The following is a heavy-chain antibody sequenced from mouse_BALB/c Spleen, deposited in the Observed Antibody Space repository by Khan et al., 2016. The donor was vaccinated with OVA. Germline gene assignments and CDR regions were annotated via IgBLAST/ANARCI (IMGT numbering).Heavy chain of an antibody. J-gene: IGHJ2*01. CDR2: ISTYSGNT. CDR3: ARPSYDGYYDY. V-gene: IGHV1S137*01. CDR1: GFTFTDYA. D-gene: IGHD2-3*01. Sequence: QVQLQQSGPELVRPGVSVKISCKGSGFTFTDYAMHWVKQSHAKSLEWIGLISTYSGNTNYNTKFKGKATMTVDKSTSTAYMERARLKSEASAIDYCARPSYDGYYDYWGQGTTLTVSS.